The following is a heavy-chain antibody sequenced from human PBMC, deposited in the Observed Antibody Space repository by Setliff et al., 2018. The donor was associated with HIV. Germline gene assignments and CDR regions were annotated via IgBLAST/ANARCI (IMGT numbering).Heavy chain of an antibody. J-gene: IGHJ3*02. Sequence: ASVKVSCKASGYTFTGYYMHWVRQAPGQGLEWMGWINPNSGNTGYAQKFQGRVTMTGNTSISTAYMELSSLRSEDTAVYYCARGGGGYYYVGAVDIWGQGTVVT. CDR2: INPNSGNT. V-gene: IGHV1-8*02. D-gene: IGHD3-22*01. CDR3: ARGGGGYYYVGAVDI. CDR1: GYTFTGYY.